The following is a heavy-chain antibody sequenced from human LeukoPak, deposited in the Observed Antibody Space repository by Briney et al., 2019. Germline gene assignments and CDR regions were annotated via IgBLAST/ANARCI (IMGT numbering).Heavy chain of an antibody. D-gene: IGHD3-16*01. V-gene: IGHV1-18*01. J-gene: IGHJ4*02. CDR3: ARGRGEFDYFDF. CDR1: GYSFTSYP. CDR2: ISTYNGNT. Sequence: VASVKVSCKASGYSFTSYPITWVRQAPGQGLEWMGWISTYNGNTNYAQKLQGRVIMATDTSTSTAYMELRSLRSDDTAVYYCARGRGEFDYFDFWGQGTLVTVSS.